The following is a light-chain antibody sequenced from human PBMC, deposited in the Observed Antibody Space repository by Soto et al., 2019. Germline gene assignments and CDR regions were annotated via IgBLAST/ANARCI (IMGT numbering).Light chain of an antibody. Sequence: DIPMTQSPSTLSASVGDRVTITCRASQSISSWLAWYQHKPGKAPKLLIYDASSLESGVPSRFSGDGSGTEFNLTISSLQPDDFATYYCQQYISYSLAFGGGTKVEI. J-gene: IGKJ4*01. CDR1: QSISSW. CDR3: QQYISYSLA. V-gene: IGKV1-5*01. CDR2: DAS.